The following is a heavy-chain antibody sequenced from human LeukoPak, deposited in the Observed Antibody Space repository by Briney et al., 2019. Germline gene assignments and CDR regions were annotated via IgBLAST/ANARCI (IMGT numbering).Heavy chain of an antibody. CDR3: ARGMIVVVPFDY. CDR1: GGSISSYH. D-gene: IGHD3-22*01. V-gene: IGHV4-59*01. J-gene: IGHJ4*02. Sequence: PSETLSLTCTVSGGSISSYHWSWIRQPPGKGLEWIGYIYYSGSTNYNPSLKSRVTISVDTSKNQFSLKLSSVTAADTAVYYCARGMIVVVPFDYWGQGTLVTVSS. CDR2: IYYSGST.